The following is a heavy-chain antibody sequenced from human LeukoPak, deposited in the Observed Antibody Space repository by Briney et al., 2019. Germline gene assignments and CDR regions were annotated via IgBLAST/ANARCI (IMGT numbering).Heavy chain of an antibody. CDR1: GFTFSTYA. D-gene: IGHD3-10*01. J-gene: IGHJ6*02. V-gene: IGHV3-30-3*01. CDR3: PRDHYYGSGSSPPRMDV. CDR2: ISYDGSNK. Sequence: PGRSLRLSCAASGFTFSTYAMHWVRQAPGKGLEWVAIISYDGSNKYYADSVKGRFTISRDNSKNTLYLQMNSLRAKDTAVYYCPRDHYYGSGSSPPRMDVWGQGTTVTVSS.